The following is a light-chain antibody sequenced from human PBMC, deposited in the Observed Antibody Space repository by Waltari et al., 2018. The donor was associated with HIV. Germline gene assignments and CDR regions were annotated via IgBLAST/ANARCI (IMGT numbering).Light chain of an antibody. Sequence: QSALTQPASVSGSPGQSTPISCTGTSSHVGGYNLVSWYQQHPGKAPKLMIYEVRKRPSGVSNRFSGSKSGDTASLTISGLQAEDEADYYCCSYVSNVIFGGGTKLTVL. J-gene: IGLJ2*01. CDR2: EVR. CDR1: SSHVGGYNL. CDR3: CSYVSNVI. V-gene: IGLV2-23*02.